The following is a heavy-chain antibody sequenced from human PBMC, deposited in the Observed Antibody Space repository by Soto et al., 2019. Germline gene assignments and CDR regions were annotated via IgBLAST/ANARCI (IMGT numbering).Heavy chain of an antibody. CDR2: IYYSGST. V-gene: IGHV4-31*03. D-gene: IGHD2-15*01. CDR1: GGSISRGGYY. Sequence: PSETLSLTCTVSGGSISRGGYYWSWIRQHPWKGLEWIGYIYYSGSTYYNPSLKSRVTISVDTSKNQFSLKLSSVTAADTAVYYCARNRLGHCSGGSYYWFDPWGQGTLVNVSS. J-gene: IGHJ5*02. CDR3: ARNRLGHCSGGSYYWFDP.